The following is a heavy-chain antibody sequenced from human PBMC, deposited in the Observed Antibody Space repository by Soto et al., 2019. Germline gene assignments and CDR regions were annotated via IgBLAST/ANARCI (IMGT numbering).Heavy chain of an antibody. V-gene: IGHV4-59*01. Sequence: SETLSLTCTVSGGSISSYYWSWIRQPPGKGLEWIGYIYYSGSTNYNPSLKSRVTISVDTSKNQFSLKLSSVTAADTAVYYCARDLAGVGFDYWGQGTLVTVSS. J-gene: IGHJ4*02. CDR1: GGSISSYY. CDR3: ARDLAGVGFDY. D-gene: IGHD3-10*01. CDR2: IYYSGST.